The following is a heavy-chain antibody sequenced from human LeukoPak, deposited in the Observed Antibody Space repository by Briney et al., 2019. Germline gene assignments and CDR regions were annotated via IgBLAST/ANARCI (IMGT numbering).Heavy chain of an antibody. CDR3: ARVKGGDSSGYYVYYYGMDV. Sequence: GGSLRLSCAASGFTFSSNWMHWVRQAPGKGLVWISRINGDGRIIEHAESVKGRFTISRNNADNTLHLQMNSLRAEDTAVYYCARVKGGDSSGYYVYYYGMDVWGQGTTVTVSS. J-gene: IGHJ6*02. D-gene: IGHD3-22*01. CDR1: GFTFSSNW. CDR2: INGDGRII. V-gene: IGHV3-74*03.